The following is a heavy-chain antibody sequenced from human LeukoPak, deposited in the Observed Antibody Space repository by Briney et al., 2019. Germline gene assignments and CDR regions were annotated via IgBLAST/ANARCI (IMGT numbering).Heavy chain of an antibody. CDR3: ARDRLGGYDV. D-gene: IGHD5-12*01. CDR1: GGSISSGGYY. J-gene: IGHJ4*02. CDR2: IYYSGST. V-gene: IGHV4-31*03. Sequence: SETLSLTCTVSGGSISSGGYYWSWIRQHPGKGLEWIGYIYYSGSTYYNPSLKSRVNISVDTSKNQFSLKLSSVTAADTAVYYCARDRLGGYDVWGQGTLVTVSS.